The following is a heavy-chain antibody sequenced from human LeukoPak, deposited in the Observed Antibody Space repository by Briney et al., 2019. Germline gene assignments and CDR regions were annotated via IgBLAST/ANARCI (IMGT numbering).Heavy chain of an antibody. J-gene: IGHJ2*01. CDR3: SGGNLYWYFDL. Sequence: PGGSLRLSCAASGFIFSSYWMSWVRQAPGKGLEWVANIQQDGSEKYYVDSVKGRFTISRDNAKNSLYLQINSLRAEDTAVYYCSGGNLYWYFDLWGRGTLVPVSS. D-gene: IGHD4-23*01. V-gene: IGHV3-7*01. CDR1: GFIFSSYW. CDR2: IQQDGSEK.